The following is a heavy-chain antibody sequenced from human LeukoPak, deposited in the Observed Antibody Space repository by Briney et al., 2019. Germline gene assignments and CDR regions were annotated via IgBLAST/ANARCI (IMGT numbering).Heavy chain of an antibody. V-gene: IGHV3-7*01. CDR3: ARRWYFDL. J-gene: IGHJ2*01. CDR2: IKEDGSEK. CDR1: GLTFSRYW. Sequence: PGGSLRLSCAASGLTFSRYWMTWVRQAPGKGLEWVANIKEDGSEKYYANSVKGRFTISRDNSKNTLYLQMNSLRPEDTAVYYCARRWYFDLWGRGTLVTVSS.